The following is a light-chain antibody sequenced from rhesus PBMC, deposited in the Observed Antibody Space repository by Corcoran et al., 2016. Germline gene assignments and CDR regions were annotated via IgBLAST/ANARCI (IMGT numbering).Light chain of an antibody. CDR2: DAS. CDR3: QQHNSYPWT. CDR1: QGISKY. Sequence: DIQMTQSPSSLSASVGDTVTITCQASQGISKYLAWYQQKPGKAPKLLIYDASTLQSGVPSRLSGRGSRTEFTLTISSLQPEDFATYYCQQHNSYPWTFGQGTKVEI. J-gene: IGKJ1*01. V-gene: IGKV1-25*01.